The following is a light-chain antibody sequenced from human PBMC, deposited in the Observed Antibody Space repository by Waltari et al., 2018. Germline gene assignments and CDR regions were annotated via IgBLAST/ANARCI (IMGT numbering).Light chain of an antibody. CDR3: RSYAVSITFCV. CDR1: SSDVGGYNY. J-gene: IGLJ3*02. CDR2: DVT. Sequence: QSALTQPRSVSGSPGQSVTISCTGTSSDVGGYNYVSWYQHHPGKAPKLIIYDVTKRPSGVPDRFSASKSDNTASLTISGLQAEDEADYYCRSYAVSITFCVFGGGTKLTVL. V-gene: IGLV2-11*01.